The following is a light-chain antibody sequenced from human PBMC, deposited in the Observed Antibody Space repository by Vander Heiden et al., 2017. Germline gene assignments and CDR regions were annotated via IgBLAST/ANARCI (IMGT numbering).Light chain of an antibody. J-gene: IGKJ3*01. CDR2: DAT. Sequence: QMPQSPSPLPPSVGDGVTITCRASQDIRSDLGWYQQRPGKAPTLLIYDATRLQSGLPSRFSGRGSGTDFTLTISSLHSEDFATYSCLQDYHHPFTFGPGTKVEIK. CDR1: QDIRSD. V-gene: IGKV1-6*02. CDR3: LQDYHHPFT.